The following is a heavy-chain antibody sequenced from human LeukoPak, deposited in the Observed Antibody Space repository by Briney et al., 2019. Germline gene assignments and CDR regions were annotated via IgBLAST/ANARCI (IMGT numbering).Heavy chain of an antibody. D-gene: IGHD4-17*01. Sequence: QPGGSLRLSCAASGFTFSSYWMSWVRQAPGKGLEWVANIKQDGSEKYYVDSVKGRFTISRDNAENSLYPQMNSLRAEDTAVYYCARAGRDYGDYVAYWGQGTLVTVSS. J-gene: IGHJ4*02. CDR2: IKQDGSEK. V-gene: IGHV3-7*01. CDR1: GFTFSSYW. CDR3: ARAGRDYGDYVAY.